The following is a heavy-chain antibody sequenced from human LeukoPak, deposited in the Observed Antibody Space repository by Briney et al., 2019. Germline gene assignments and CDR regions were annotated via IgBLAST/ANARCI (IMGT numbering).Heavy chain of an antibody. CDR3: ARGSERRWLQTPPVYAFDI. V-gene: IGHV3-7*01. D-gene: IGHD5-24*01. Sequence: GGSLRLSCAASGFTFSSYWMSWVRQAPGKGLEWVANIKQDGSEKYYVDSVKGRFTISRDNAKNSLYLQMNSLRAEDTAVYYCARGSERRWLQTPPVYAFDIWGQGTMVTVSS. CDR2: IKQDGSEK. J-gene: IGHJ3*02. CDR1: GFTFSSYW.